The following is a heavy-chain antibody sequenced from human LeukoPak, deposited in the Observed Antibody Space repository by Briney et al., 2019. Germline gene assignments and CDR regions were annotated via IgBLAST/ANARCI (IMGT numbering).Heavy chain of an antibody. V-gene: IGHV4-4*07. CDR1: GGSISSYY. CDR3: ARDLELVRYYDSSGYGVSAFDI. J-gene: IGHJ3*02. CDR2: IYTSGST. D-gene: IGHD3-22*01. Sequence: SETLSLTCTVSGGSISSYYWSWIRQPAGKGLEWIGGIYTSGSTNYNPSLKSRVTMSVDTSKNQFSLKLSSVTAADTDVYYCARDLELVRYYDSSGYGVSAFDIWGQGTMVTVSS.